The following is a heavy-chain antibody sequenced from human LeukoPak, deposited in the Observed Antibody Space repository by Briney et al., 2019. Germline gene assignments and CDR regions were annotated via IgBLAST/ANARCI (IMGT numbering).Heavy chain of an antibody. CDR2: INTNTGNP. CDR3: ARVKLRYFDWLSNPPMDV. D-gene: IGHD3-9*01. V-gene: IGHV7-4-1*02. Sequence: ASVKVSCKASGYTFTSYAMNWVRQAPGQGLEWMGWINTNTGNPTYAQGFTGRFVFSLDTSVSTAYPQISSLKAEDTAVYYCARVKLRYFDWLSNPPMDVWGQGTTVTVSS. CDR1: GYTFTSYA. J-gene: IGHJ6*02.